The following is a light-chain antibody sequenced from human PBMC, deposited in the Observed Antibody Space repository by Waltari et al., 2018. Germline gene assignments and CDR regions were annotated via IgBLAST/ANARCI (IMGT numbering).Light chain of an antibody. CDR1: VLAKKY. Sequence: SSELTQPSSVSVSPGQTATITCSGDVLAKKYARWFQQKSGQTPVLVIYSETERASGIPGRFSASSSGTTVTLTSSGAQVDDEADYYCYSTSDNTQMFGGGTKLTVL. CDR2: SET. CDR3: YSTSDNTQM. J-gene: IGLJ3*02. V-gene: IGLV3-27*01.